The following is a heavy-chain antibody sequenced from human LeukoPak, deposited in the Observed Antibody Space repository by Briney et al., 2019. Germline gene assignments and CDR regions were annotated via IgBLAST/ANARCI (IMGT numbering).Heavy chain of an antibody. V-gene: IGHV3-33*01. CDR2: IWYDGSNK. J-gene: IGHJ5*02. CDR1: GFTFSSYG. Sequence: PGGSLRLSCAASGFTFSSYGMHWVRQAPGKGLEWVAVIWYDGSNKYYADSVKGRFTISRDNSKNTLYLQMNSLRAEDTAVYYCARETRGSYYWFDPWGQGTLVTVSS. CDR3: ARETRGSYYWFDP. D-gene: IGHD1-26*01.